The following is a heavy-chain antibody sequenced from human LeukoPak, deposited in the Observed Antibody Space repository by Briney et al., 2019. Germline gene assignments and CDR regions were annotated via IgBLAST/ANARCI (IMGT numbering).Heavy chain of an antibody. Sequence: PTETLSLTCTVSGGSISSYYWSWIRQPAGKGLEWIGRIYTSGSTNYNPSLKSRVTMSVDTSKNQFSLKLSSVTAADTAVYYCARGYCSGGSCYRYYYYMDVWGKGTTVTVSS. CDR2: IYTSGST. V-gene: IGHV4-4*07. J-gene: IGHJ6*03. D-gene: IGHD2-15*01. CDR3: ARGYCSGGSCYRYYYYMDV. CDR1: GGSISSYY.